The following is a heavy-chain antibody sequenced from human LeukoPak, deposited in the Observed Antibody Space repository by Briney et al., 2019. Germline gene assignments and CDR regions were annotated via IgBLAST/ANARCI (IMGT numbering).Heavy chain of an antibody. V-gene: IGHV3-9*03. CDR1: GFTFDDYA. J-gene: IGHJ4*02. D-gene: IGHD2-2*01. CDR3: AKDIVVVPAAIGYSFDY. Sequence: PGRSLRLSCAASGFTFDDYAMHWVRQAPGKGLEWVSGINWNSGSIGYADSVKGRFTISRDNAKNSLYLQMNSLRAEDMALYYCAKDIVVVPAAIGYSFDYWGQGTLVTVSS. CDR2: INWNSGSI.